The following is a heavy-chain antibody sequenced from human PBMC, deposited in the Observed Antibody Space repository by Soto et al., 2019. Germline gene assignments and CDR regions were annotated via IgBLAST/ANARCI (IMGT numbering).Heavy chain of an antibody. CDR3: AKDLSRLVITDFDY. D-gene: IGHD3-22*01. J-gene: IGHJ4*02. CDR2: ISGSGGST. Sequence: GGSLRLSCAASGFTFSSYAMIWVRQAPGKGLEWVSAISGSGGSTYYADSVKGRFTISRDNSKNTLYLQMNSLRAEDTAVYYCAKDLSRLVITDFDYWGQGTLVTVSS. V-gene: IGHV3-23*01. CDR1: GFTFSSYA.